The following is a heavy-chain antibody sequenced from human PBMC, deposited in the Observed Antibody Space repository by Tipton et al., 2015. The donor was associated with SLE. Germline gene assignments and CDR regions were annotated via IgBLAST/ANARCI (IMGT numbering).Heavy chain of an antibody. CDR2: INHSGST. Sequence: TLSLTCAVYVGSFSGYQWSWIRQPPGEGLEWIGEINHSGSTNYNPSLKSRVTISVDTSKNQFSLKLSSVTAADTAVYYCARKGYSSSWFDPWGQGTLVTVSS. CDR3: ARKGYSSSWFDP. D-gene: IGHD6-13*01. V-gene: IGHV4-34*01. CDR1: VGSFSGYQ. J-gene: IGHJ5*02.